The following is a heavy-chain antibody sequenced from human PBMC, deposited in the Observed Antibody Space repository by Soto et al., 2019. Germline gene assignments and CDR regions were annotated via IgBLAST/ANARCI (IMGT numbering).Heavy chain of an antibody. CDR2: IIPILGIA. V-gene: IGHV1-69*02. J-gene: IGHJ4*02. CDR3: ARVLSSSWLPFDY. D-gene: IGHD6-13*01. CDR1: GGTFSSYT. Sequence: QVQLVQSGAEVKKPGSSVKVSCKASGGTFSSYTISWVRQAPGQGLEWMGRIIPILGIANYAQKFQGRGTXTXDXPTSTAYMELSSLRSEDTAVYYCARVLSSSWLPFDYWGQGTLVTVSS.